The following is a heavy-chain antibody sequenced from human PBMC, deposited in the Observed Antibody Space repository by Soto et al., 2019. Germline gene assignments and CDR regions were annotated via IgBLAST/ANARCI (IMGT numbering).Heavy chain of an antibody. Sequence: ETLSLTCAVSGYSISSGYYWGWIRQPPGKGLEWIGSIYHSGSTYYNPSLKSRVTISVDTSKNQFSLKLSSVTAADTAVYYCARAHIIVGAITVDYWGQGTLVTVSS. D-gene: IGHD1-26*01. CDR2: IYHSGST. J-gene: IGHJ4*02. CDR1: GYSISSGYY. CDR3: ARAHIIVGAITVDY. V-gene: IGHV4-38-2*01.